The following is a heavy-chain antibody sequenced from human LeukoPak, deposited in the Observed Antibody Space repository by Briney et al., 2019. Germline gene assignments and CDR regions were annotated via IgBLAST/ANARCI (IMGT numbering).Heavy chain of an antibody. J-gene: IGHJ4*02. CDR2: ISGSGGST. CDR3: ASWDPDYGGAYFDY. CDR1: GFTLSSYA. Sequence: PGGSLRLSCEASGFTLSSYAMSWVRQAPAKGLEWVSAISGSGGSTYYADSVKGRVTISRDNSKNTLYLQMNSLRAEDTAVYYCASWDPDYGGAYFDYWGQGTLVTVSS. D-gene: IGHD4-23*01. V-gene: IGHV3-23*01.